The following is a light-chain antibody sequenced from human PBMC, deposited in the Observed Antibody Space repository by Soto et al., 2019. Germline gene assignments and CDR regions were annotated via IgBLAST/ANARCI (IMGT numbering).Light chain of an antibody. Sequence: EIVMTQSPLSLPVTPGEPASISCRSSQSLLLSNGYNFLNWYLQKPGQSPQLLIFLGSNRASGVPDRFSGSGSGTDFTLKISRVEAEDVGVYYCMQALQTWTFGQGTKVEIK. CDR1: QSLLLSNGYNF. J-gene: IGKJ1*01. CDR2: LGS. CDR3: MQALQTWT. V-gene: IGKV2-28*01.